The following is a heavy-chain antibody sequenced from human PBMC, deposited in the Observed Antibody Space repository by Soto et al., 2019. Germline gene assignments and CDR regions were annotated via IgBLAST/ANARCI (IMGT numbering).Heavy chain of an antibody. D-gene: IGHD6-19*01. CDR2: IYYSGST. J-gene: IGHJ4*02. Sequence: PSETLSLTCTVSGGSISSYYWSWIRQPPGKGLEWIGYIYYSGSTNYNPSLKSRVTISVDTSKNQFSLKLSSVTAADTAVYYCAKTLDSSGWDILDYWGQGTLVTVSS. CDR3: AKTLDSSGWDILDY. CDR1: GGSISSYY. V-gene: IGHV4-59*08.